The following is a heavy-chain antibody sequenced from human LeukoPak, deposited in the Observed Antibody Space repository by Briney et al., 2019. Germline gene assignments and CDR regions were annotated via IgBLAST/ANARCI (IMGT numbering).Heavy chain of an antibody. V-gene: IGHV3-21*01. CDR1: GFTFSSYS. Sequence: GGSLRLSCAASGFTFSSYSMNWVRQAPGKGLAWVSSISSTTSYINYAVSVRGRFTISRDNAKNSLYLQMNSLRAEDTAVYYCARSYYDFWSGYYPSDYWGQGTLVTVSS. D-gene: IGHD3-3*01. CDR2: ISSTTSYI. J-gene: IGHJ4*02. CDR3: ARSYYDFWSGYYPSDY.